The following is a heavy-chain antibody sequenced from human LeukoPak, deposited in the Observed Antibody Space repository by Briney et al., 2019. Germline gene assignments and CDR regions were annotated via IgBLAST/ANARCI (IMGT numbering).Heavy chain of an antibody. V-gene: IGHV4-34*01. Sequence: SETLSLTCAVYGGSFSGYYWSWIRQPPGKGLEWIGEINHSGSTNYNPSLKSRVTISVDTSKNQFSLKLSSVTAADTAVYYCARGYCTNAVCSLGPTQAWGQGTLVTVSS. J-gene: IGHJ4*02. CDR3: ARGYCTNAVCSLGPTQA. CDR1: GGSFSGYY. CDR2: INHSGST. D-gene: IGHD2-8*01.